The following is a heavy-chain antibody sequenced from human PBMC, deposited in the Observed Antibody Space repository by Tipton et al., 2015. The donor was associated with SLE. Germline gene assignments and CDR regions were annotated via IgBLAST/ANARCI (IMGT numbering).Heavy chain of an antibody. CDR2: IYYSGST. CDR1: GGSISSYY. Sequence: TLSLTCTVSGGSISSYYWSWIRQPPGKGLEWIGYIYYSGSTNYNPSLKSRVTISVDTSKNQFSLKLSSVTAADTAVYYCAREGSTVTTNFDYWGQGTLVTVSS. V-gene: IGHV4-59*12. D-gene: IGHD4-17*01. J-gene: IGHJ4*02. CDR3: AREGSTVTTNFDY.